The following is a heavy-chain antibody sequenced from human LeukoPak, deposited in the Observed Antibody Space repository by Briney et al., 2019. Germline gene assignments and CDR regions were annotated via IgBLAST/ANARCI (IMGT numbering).Heavy chain of an antibody. CDR2: ISGSGGST. CDR3: AKDRSPYSSGFHFDY. D-gene: IGHD6-19*01. Sequence: PGGSLGLSCAASGFTFSSYAMSWVRQAPGKGLEWVSAISGSGGSTYYADSVKGRFTISRDNSKNTLYLQMNSLSAEDTAVYYCAKDRSPYSSGFHFDYWGQGTLVTVSS. CDR1: GFTFSSYA. J-gene: IGHJ4*02. V-gene: IGHV3-23*01.